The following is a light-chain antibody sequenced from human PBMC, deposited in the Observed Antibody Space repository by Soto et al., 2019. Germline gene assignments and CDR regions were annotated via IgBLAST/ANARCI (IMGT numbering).Light chain of an antibody. Sequence: EILMTQSPGTLSVFPGERATLSRRASQSVSSNLAWYQQKPGQAPRLLIHGASTRATGIPARFSGSGSGTEFTLTISSLQSEDFAVYFCQQYNNWPPLWTFGQGTKVDI. J-gene: IGKJ1*01. V-gene: IGKV3-15*01. CDR2: GAS. CDR1: QSVSSN. CDR3: QQYNNWPPLWT.